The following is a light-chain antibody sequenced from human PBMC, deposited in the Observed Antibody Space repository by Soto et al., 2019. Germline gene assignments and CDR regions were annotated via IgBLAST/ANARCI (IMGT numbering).Light chain of an antibody. J-gene: IGKJ5*01. V-gene: IGKV1-17*01. CDR3: QQYNNWPH. CDR1: QGLRND. CDR2: AAS. Sequence: DIQMAESASSVSTSVGHSVTITCRASQGLRNDLGWYQQKPGTXPXXLVYAASSLQSGVPSRFSVNGSGTEFTPPISSLQPEDFAVDYCQQYNNWPHFGQGTRLEIK.